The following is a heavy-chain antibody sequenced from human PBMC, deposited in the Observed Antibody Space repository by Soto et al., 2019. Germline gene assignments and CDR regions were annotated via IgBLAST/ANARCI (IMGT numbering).Heavy chain of an antibody. V-gene: IGHV2-5*02. CDR1: GFSLSTSGVG. D-gene: IGHD4-17*01. CDR3: AHRQRTVYFDY. CDR2: IYWDDDK. J-gene: IGHJ4*02. Sequence: QITLKESGPTLVKPTQTLTLTCTFSGFSLSTSGVGVGWIRQPPGKALEWLALIYWDDDKRYSPSLKSRLTITDDTSKNQVVLTMTNIDPVDTATYYCAHRQRTVYFDYWGQGTLVTVSS.